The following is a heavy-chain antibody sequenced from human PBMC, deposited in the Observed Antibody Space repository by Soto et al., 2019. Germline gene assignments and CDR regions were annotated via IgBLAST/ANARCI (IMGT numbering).Heavy chain of an antibody. CDR2: INTSNGDT. CDR1: GYMFVTFG. CDR3: ARGGLSRGNWFDP. J-gene: IGHJ5*02. V-gene: IGHV1-18*04. Sequence: QVQLVQSGPEVKKPGASVKVSCKASGYMFVTFGVTWVRQAPGHGLEWMGWINTSNGDTKYAPKLQGRLTLTIDTSTSTASMELRSLRSDDTAMYFCARGGLSRGNWFDPWGQGTLVTVSS. D-gene: IGHD2-2*01.